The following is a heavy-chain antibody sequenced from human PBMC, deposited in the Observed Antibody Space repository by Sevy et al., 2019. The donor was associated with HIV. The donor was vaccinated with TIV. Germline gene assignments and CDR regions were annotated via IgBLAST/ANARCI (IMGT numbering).Heavy chain of an antibody. V-gene: IGHV3-23*01. CDR2: ISGSGGST. D-gene: IGHD3-22*01. CDR1: GFTFSSYA. CDR3: AKDYYYDSSGYHY. J-gene: IGHJ4*02. Sequence: GGSLRLSCAASGFTFSSYAMSWVRQAPGKGLEWVSAISGSGGSTYDADSVKGRFTISRDNSKNTLYLQMNGLRAEDTAVYYCAKDYYYDSSGYHYWGQGTLVTVSS.